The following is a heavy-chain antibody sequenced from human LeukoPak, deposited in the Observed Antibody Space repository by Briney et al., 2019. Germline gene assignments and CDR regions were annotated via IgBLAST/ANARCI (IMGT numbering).Heavy chain of an antibody. CDR2: IYSGGST. D-gene: IGHD6-6*01. CDR1: GFTVSSNY. Sequence: PGGSLRLSCAASGFTVSSNYMSWVRQAPGKGLEWVSVIYSGGSTYYAGSVKGRFTISRDNSKNTLYLQMNSLRAEDTAVYYCARDPIIAARPGDYWGQGTLVTVSS. V-gene: IGHV3-53*01. CDR3: ARDPIIAARPGDY. J-gene: IGHJ4*02.